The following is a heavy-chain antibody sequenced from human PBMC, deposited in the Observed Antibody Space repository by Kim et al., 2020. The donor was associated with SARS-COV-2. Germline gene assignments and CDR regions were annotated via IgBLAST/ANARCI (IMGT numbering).Heavy chain of an antibody. D-gene: IGHD5-18*01. Sequence: GGSLRLSCAASGFTFSAYWMHWVRQVPGKGLVWVSRINSDGSATNYADSVKGRFTISRDNAKNTLYLQMNSLRAEDTAVYYCARGWGSRDGYSIYWGQGARVPVAP. CDR1: GFTFSAYW. CDR2: INSDGSAT. V-gene: IGHV3-74*01. J-gene: IGHJ4*02. CDR3: ARGWGSRDGYSIY.